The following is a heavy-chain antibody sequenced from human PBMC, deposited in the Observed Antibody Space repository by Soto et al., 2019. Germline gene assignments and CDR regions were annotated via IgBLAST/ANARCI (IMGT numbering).Heavy chain of an antibody. CDR2: IYFSGST. Sequence: SETLSLTCTVSGGSISSFSWSWIRQPPGKGLEWIGYIYFSGSTNYNPSLKSRVTISVDTSRNQFSLNLSSVTAADTAVYYCARGNGWSGMDVWGQGTTVTVSS. V-gene: IGHV4-59*01. CDR3: ARGNGWSGMDV. D-gene: IGHD6-19*01. CDR1: GGSISSFS. J-gene: IGHJ6*02.